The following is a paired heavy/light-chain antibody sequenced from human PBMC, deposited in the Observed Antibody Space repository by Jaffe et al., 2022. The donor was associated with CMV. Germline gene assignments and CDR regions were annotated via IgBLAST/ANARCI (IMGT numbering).Heavy chain of an antibody. CDR3: ARGPYTSSSWGGYYFYYYIDV. V-gene: IGHV1-2*04. CDR2: ISPSNGGT. J-gene: IGHJ6*03. CDR1: GYTFTGYY. D-gene: IGHD6-6*01. Sequence: QVQLVQSGAEVKKPGASVKVSCKASGYTFTGYYIHWVRQAPGQGLEWLGCISPSNGGTDYAQKFQDWVSVTWDTSISTAYLELSSLKSDDTAVYYCARGPYTSSSWGGYYFYYYIDVWGKGTAVTVSS.
Light chain of an antibody. CDR2: SAS. J-gene: IGKJ4*01. CDR1: QGISKW. CDR3: QQANSFPLT. V-gene: IGKV1D-12*01. Sequence: DIQMTQSPSSVSASVGDRVTITCRASQGISKWLAWYQQKPGKAPKLLIYSASSLQSGVPSRFSGSGSGTDFTLTISSLQPEDFATYYCQQANSFPLTFGGGTKVEIK.